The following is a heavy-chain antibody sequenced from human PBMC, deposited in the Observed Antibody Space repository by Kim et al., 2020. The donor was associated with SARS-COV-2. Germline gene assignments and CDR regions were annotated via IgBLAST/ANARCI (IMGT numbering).Heavy chain of an antibody. V-gene: IGHV3-30*18. Sequence: GGSLRLSCAASGFTFNTYGMHWVRQAPGKGLEWVAVISYDGSNKYYADSVKGRFTISRDNSKNTLYLQMNSLRIEDTAVYYCAKSFSGSYFGYDYWGQGTRVTVSS. J-gene: IGHJ4*02. CDR1: GFTFNTYG. D-gene: IGHD1-26*01. CDR2: ISYDGSNK. CDR3: AKSFSGSYFGYDY.